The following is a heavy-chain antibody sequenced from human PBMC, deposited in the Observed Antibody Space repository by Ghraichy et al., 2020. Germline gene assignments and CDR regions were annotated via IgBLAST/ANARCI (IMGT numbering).Heavy chain of an antibody. D-gene: IGHD2-15*01. Sequence: GGSLRLSCASSGFTFSSYSMNWVRQAPGKGLEWISYIIRDSNTRYADSVGGRFTISRDNAKNSLYLQMNSLRDEDTAVYFCARDSWYAFDIWGQGTMVTVSS. CDR3: ARDSWYAFDI. V-gene: IGHV3-48*02. CDR1: GFTFSSYS. J-gene: IGHJ3*02. CDR2: IIRDSNTR.